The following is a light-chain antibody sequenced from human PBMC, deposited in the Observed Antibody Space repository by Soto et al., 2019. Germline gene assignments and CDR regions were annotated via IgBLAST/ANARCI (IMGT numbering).Light chain of an antibody. CDR1: QDISSY. CDR2: TAS. V-gene: IGKV1-9*01. CDR3: QQLNNYPRT. J-gene: IGKJ1*01. Sequence: DIPLTQSPSFLSASIGDRVTITCRASQDISSYLAWYQLKPGKAPKLLISTASTLQSGVPSRFSGSGSGTEFTLTISSLQPEDFATYYCQQLNNYPRTFGQGTKVEIK.